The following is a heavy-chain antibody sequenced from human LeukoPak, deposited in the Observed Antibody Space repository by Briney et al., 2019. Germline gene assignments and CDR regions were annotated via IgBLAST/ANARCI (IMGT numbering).Heavy chain of an antibody. CDR3: ARQTTHYYFDY. CDR1: GYTFSGYY. Sequence: ASVKVSCKAFGYTFSGYYIHWVRQAPGQGLEWMGWIYPNSGGTSYAQKFQGRVTMTRDTSINTAYMELSRLRSDDTAVYYCARQTTHYYFDYWGQGTLVTVSS. CDR2: IYPNSGGT. D-gene: IGHD4-17*01. J-gene: IGHJ4*02. V-gene: IGHV1-2*02.